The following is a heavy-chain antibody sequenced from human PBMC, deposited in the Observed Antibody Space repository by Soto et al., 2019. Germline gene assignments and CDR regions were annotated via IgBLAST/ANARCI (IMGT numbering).Heavy chain of an antibody. CDR2: IYHNSDTI. Sequence: EVQLVESGGGLIQPGGSLRVSCAASGFPFRTYAMNWVRQAPGKGLEWVSYIYHNSDTIYYADAVKGRFTISRDNAKNSLYLPMNSLRDEDTAVYYCVRDRGYTGYDLEYWGQGTLVTVSS. CDR1: GFPFRTYA. D-gene: IGHD5-12*01. V-gene: IGHV3-48*02. J-gene: IGHJ4*02. CDR3: VRDRGYTGYDLEY.